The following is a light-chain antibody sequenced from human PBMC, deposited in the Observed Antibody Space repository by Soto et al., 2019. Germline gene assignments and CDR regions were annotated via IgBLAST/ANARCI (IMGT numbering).Light chain of an antibody. Sequence: QSALTQPASVSGSPGQSITISCTGTSSDVGSYNLVSWYQQHPGKAPKLMIYEGSKRPSGVSNRFSGSKSGNTASLTISALQDDDEADYYCCSYAGSSTFDYVLGTGTKV. CDR3: CSYAGSSTFDYV. J-gene: IGLJ1*01. V-gene: IGLV2-23*03. CDR2: EGS. CDR1: SSDVGSYNL.